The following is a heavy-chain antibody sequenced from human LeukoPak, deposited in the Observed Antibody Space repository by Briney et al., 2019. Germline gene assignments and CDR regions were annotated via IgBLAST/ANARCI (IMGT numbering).Heavy chain of an antibody. J-gene: IGHJ5*02. Sequence: ASAKVSCKASGYTFTSYGISWVRLAPGQGLEWMGWISAYNGNTNYAQKLQGRVTMTTDTSTSTAYMELRSLRSDDTAVYYCARTPYDSSGYYSPNWFDPWGQGTLVTVSS. CDR1: GYTFTSYG. CDR2: ISAYNGNT. CDR3: ARTPYDSSGYYSPNWFDP. D-gene: IGHD3-22*01. V-gene: IGHV1-18*01.